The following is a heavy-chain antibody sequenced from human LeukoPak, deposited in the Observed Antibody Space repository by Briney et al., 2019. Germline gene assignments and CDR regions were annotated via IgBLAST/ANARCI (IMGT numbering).Heavy chain of an antibody. CDR1: GDSMSSGDSY. D-gene: IGHD2-15*01. CDR2: ISYSGST. CDR3: ARDGVGSGLFDY. J-gene: IGHJ4*02. Sequence: SQTLSLTCSVSGDSMSSGDSYWNWIRQHPDKGLEWIGYISYSGSTFYHPSLDRRLSISLDTSKNQFYLKLRSVTAADTAIYYCARDGVGSGLFDYWGQGTRVTVSS. V-gene: IGHV4-31*03.